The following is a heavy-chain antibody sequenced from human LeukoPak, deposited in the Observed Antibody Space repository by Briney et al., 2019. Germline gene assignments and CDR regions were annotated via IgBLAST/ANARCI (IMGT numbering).Heavy chain of an antibody. V-gene: IGHV3-30*03. Sequence: PGGSLRLSCAASGFTFSSYGMHWVRQAPGKGLEWVAVISYDGSNKYYADSVKGRFTISRDNSKNTLYLQMNSLRAEDTALYYCARGGTGAAADDYYYYYMDVWGKGTTVTVSS. CDR3: ARGGTGAAADDYYYYYMDV. CDR1: GFTFSSYG. CDR2: ISYDGSNK. J-gene: IGHJ6*03. D-gene: IGHD6-13*01.